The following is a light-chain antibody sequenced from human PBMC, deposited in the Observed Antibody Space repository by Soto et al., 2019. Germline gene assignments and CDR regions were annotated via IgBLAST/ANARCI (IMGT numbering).Light chain of an antibody. Sequence: QSALTQPASVSGSPGQSIAISCTGTSSDVGGYNYVSWYQQLPGKAPKLLISEVSNRPSGVSHRFSGSKSGNTASLTISGLQAEDEADYYCSSYRTGGPVVFGTGTKVTV. CDR1: SSDVGGYNY. CDR3: SSYRTGGPVV. CDR2: EVS. J-gene: IGLJ1*01. V-gene: IGLV2-14*01.